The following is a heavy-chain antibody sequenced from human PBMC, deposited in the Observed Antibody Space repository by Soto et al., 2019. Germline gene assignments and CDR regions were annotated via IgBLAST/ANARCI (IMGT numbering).Heavy chain of an antibody. CDR2: ISGSGGST. V-gene: IGHV3-23*01. Sequence: GGALRLSCAASGFTFCSYAMSGVRQAPGKGLEWVSAISGSGGSTYYADSVKGRFTISRDNSKNTLYLQMNSLRAEDTAVYYCAKVSQVVRGVTYPDYWGQGTLVTVSS. CDR3: AKVSQVVRGVTYPDY. J-gene: IGHJ4*02. D-gene: IGHD3-10*01. CDR1: GFTFCSYA.